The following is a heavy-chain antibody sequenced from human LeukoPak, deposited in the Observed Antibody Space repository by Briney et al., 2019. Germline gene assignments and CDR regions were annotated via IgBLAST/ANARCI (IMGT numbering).Heavy chain of an antibody. V-gene: IGHV3-7*01. J-gene: IGHJ4*02. CDR3: ARKGGYSSGYYY. CDR2: IKQDGSEK. CDR1: GFTFSDYW. Sequence: GGSLRLSCAASGFTFSDYWMTWVRQAPGKGLEWVANIKQDGSEKDYVDSVKSRFTISRDNAKNSLYLQMDSLRVEDTAVYYCARKGGYSSGYYYWGQGTLVTVSS. D-gene: IGHD3-22*01.